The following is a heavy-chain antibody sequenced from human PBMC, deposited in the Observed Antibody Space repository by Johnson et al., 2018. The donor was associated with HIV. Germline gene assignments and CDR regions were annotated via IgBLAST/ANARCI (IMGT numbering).Heavy chain of an antibody. CDR2: LSYDGSNK. V-gene: IGHV3-30-3*01. J-gene: IGHJ3*02. CDR1: GFTFSRYA. Sequence: QVQLVESGGGVVQPGTSLRLSFAASGFTFSRYAMHWVRQAPGKGLEWVAVLSYDGSNKYYADSVKGRFTISRDTSKNTLYLQMNSLRAEDTAVYYCARIGLPYYYGSGSYSHDAFDIWGQGTMVTVSS. CDR3: ARIGLPYYYGSGSYSHDAFDI. D-gene: IGHD3-10*01.